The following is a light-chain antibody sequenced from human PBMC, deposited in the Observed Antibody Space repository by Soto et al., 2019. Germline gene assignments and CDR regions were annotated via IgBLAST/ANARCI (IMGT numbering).Light chain of an antibody. CDR2: DVS. CDR1: SSDVGGYNY. CDR3: NSYTSSSNLV. J-gene: IGLJ3*02. Sequence: QSALTQPASVSGSPGQSITISCTGTSSDVGGYNYVSWYQQHPGKAPKLLIYDVSNRPSVVSSRFSGSKSGNTASLTISGLQGEDEADYYCNSYTSSSNLVFGGGTKLTVL. V-gene: IGLV2-14*01.